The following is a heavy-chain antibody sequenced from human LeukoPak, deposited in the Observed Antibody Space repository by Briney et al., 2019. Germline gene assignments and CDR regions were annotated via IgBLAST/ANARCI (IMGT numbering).Heavy chain of an antibody. Sequence: SVKVSCKASGGTFSSYAISWVRQAPGQGLEWMGGIIPIFGTANYAQKFQGRVTITADESTSTAYMELSSLGSEDTAVYYCASGSGWYGRVDYWGQGTLVTVSS. CDR2: IIPIFGTA. J-gene: IGHJ4*02. D-gene: IGHD6-19*01. V-gene: IGHV1-69*13. CDR3: ASGSGWYGRVDY. CDR1: GGTFSSYA.